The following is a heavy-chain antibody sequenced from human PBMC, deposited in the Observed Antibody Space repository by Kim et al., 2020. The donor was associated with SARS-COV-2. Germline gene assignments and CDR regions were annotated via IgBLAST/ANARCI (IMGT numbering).Heavy chain of an antibody. V-gene: IGHV4-31*03. CDR3: ARDIAQMAAGRVYFDL. Sequence: SETLSLTCTVSGGSISSGGYYWSWIRQHPGKGLEWIGYIYYSGSTYYNPSLKSRVTISVDTSKNQFSLKLSSVTAADTAVYYCARDIAQMAAGRVYFDLWGRGTLVTVSS. CDR1: GGSISSGGYY. J-gene: IGHJ2*01. D-gene: IGHD6-13*01. CDR2: IYYSGST.